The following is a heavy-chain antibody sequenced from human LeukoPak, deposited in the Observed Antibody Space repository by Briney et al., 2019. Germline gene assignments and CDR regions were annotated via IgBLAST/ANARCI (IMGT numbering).Heavy chain of an antibody. J-gene: IGHJ4*02. CDR1: GFTFSNAW. D-gene: IGHD6-19*01. CDR3: SSGIAVAGYQN. CDR2: IKSKTDGGTT. Sequence: GGSLRLSCAASGFTFSNAWMSWVRQAPGKGLVWVGRIKSKTDGGTTDYAAPVKGRFTISRDDSKNTLYLQMNSLKTEDAAVYYCSSGIAVAGYQNWGQGTLVTVSS. V-gene: IGHV3-15*01.